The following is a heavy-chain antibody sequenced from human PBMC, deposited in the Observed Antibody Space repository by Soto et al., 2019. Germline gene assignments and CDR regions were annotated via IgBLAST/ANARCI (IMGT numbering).Heavy chain of an antibody. V-gene: IGHV4-34*01. CDR3: ARGSLRFLNV. CDR1: AGSLSGYY. CDR2: INHSGST. D-gene: IGHD3-3*01. J-gene: IGHJ6*02. Sequence: SETLSLTCAVYAGSLSGYYWGWIRQPPGKGREWIGEINHSGSTNYNPSLKSRVTISVDTSKNQFSLKLSSVTAADTAVYYCARGSLRFLNVWGQGTTVTVSS.